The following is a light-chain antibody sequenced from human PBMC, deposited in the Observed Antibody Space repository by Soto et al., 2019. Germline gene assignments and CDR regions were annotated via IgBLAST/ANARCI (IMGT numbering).Light chain of an antibody. CDR1: SSDVGSYNR. CDR3: SSYTSSSTRV. V-gene: IGLV2-18*02. CDR2: EVS. J-gene: IGLJ2*01. Sequence: QSALTQPPSVSGSPGQSVTNSCTGTSSDVGSYNRVSWYQQPPGTAPKLMIYEVSNRPSGVPDRFSGSKSGNTASLTISGLQAEDEADYYCSSYTSSSTRVFGGGTKLTVL.